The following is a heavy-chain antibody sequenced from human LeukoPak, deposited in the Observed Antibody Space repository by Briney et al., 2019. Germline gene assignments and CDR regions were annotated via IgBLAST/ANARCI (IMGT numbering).Heavy chain of an antibody. J-gene: IGHJ4*02. V-gene: IGHV3-23*01. Sequence: PGGSLRLSCVASGLTFTNYAMSWVRQAPGKGLEWVSAISATGATTRYADSVKGRFTISRDNSKNTLFLRMNSLRVEGTATYYCARGKSDSGDYPIFDCWGQGTLVTVSS. CDR1: GLTFTNYA. CDR2: ISATGATT. CDR3: ARGKSDSGDYPIFDC. D-gene: IGHD3-10*01.